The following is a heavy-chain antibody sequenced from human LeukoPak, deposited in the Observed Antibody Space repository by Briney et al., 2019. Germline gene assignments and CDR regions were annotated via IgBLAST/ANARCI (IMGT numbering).Heavy chain of an antibody. Sequence: GGSLRLSCAASGFTFSNYWMHWVRQAPGKGLVWVSRINSDGSSTSYADSVKGRFTISRDHAKNTLYLQMNSLRAEDTAVYYRARVRSSGWSYFDYWGQGTLVTVSS. J-gene: IGHJ4*02. CDR3: ARVRSSGWSYFDY. D-gene: IGHD6-19*01. V-gene: IGHV3-74*01. CDR2: INSDGSST. CDR1: GFTFSNYW.